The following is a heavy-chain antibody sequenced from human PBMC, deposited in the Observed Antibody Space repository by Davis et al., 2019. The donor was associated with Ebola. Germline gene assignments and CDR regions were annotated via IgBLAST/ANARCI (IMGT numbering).Heavy chain of an antibody. CDR3: MDVETLSGGEGD. V-gene: IGHV3-23*01. Sequence: PGGSLRLSCAASGFTFSNYAMSWVRQAPGEGLEWVSALGGSGSKTYYADSVKGRFTISRDNTKNSVYLQMNSLRGEDTAAYFCMDVETLSGGEGDWGQGTLVTVSS. CDR1: GFTFSNYA. J-gene: IGHJ4*02. D-gene: IGHD2-21*01. CDR2: LGGSGSKT.